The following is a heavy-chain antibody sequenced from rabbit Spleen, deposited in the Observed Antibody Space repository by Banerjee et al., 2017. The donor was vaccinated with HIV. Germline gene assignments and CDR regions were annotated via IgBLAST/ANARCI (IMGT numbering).Heavy chain of an antibody. CDR1: GFSFSSSYY. D-gene: IGHD2-1*01. V-gene: IGHV1S45*01. Sequence: QEQLVESGGDLVQPEGSLTLTCTASGFSFSSSYYMCWVRQGQGKGLEWIACIYGGDGISTAYANWAKGRFTISKTSSTTVPLQMTRLTAADTATYFCARGSAAMTMVITGFYLSLWGPGTLVTVS. CDR3: ARGSAAMTMVITGFYLSL. J-gene: IGHJ4*01. CDR2: IYGGDGIST.